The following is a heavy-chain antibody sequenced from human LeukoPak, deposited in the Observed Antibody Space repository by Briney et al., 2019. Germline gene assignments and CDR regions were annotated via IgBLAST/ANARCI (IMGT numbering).Heavy chain of an antibody. CDR3: ARGDMMLRGVIDEIDP. D-gene: IGHD3-10*01. V-gene: IGHV4-59*01. J-gene: IGHJ5*02. CDR1: GGSISTYY. Sequence: SETLSLICTVSGGSISTYYWMWIRQPPGKGLEWIGCTQYSGSINYNPSLKSRVTMSVDTSENLFSLKLSSVSAADSAVYYCARGDMMLRGVIDEIDPWGQGTLVTVSS. CDR2: TQYSGSI.